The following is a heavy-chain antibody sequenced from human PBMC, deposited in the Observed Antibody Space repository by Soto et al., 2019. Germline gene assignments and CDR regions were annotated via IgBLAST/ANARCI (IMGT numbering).Heavy chain of an antibody. CDR3: ARAAPIAVAGTVCYYGMDV. D-gene: IGHD6-19*01. Sequence: TLSLTCAISVDSVSRNTAACNWIRQSQSRGLEWLGRTYYRSKWYNDYAVSVKSRININPDTSKNQFSLQLNSVTPEDTAVYSCARAAPIAVAGTVCYYGMDVWGQGATVTVSS. V-gene: IGHV6-1*01. CDR1: VDSVSRNTAA. CDR2: TYYRSKWYN. J-gene: IGHJ6*02.